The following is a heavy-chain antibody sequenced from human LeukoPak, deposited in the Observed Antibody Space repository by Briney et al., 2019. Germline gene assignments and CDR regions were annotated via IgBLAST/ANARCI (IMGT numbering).Heavy chain of an antibody. J-gene: IGHJ6*02. Sequence: GGSLRLSCAASGFPFSSYAMSWVRQAPGKGLEWVSAISGSGGSTYYADSVKGRFTISRDNSKNTLYLQMNSLRAEDTAVYYCAKAVDTAMVGLGYYYYYGMDVWGQGTTVTVSS. V-gene: IGHV3-23*01. CDR2: ISGSGGST. D-gene: IGHD5-18*01. CDR3: AKAVDTAMVGLGYYYYYGMDV. CDR1: GFPFSSYA.